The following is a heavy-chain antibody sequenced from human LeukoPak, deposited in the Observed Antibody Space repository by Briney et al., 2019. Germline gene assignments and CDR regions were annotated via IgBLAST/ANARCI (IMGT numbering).Heavy chain of an antibody. J-gene: IGHJ5*02. V-gene: IGHV4-30-4*08. D-gene: IGHD1-14*01. CDR1: GGSISSGDYY. Sequence: SETLSLTCTVSGGSISSGDYYWSWIRHPPGKGLEWIGYIYYSGSTYYNPSLKSRVTISVDTSKNQFSLKLSSVTAADTAVYYCARAGVFAWFDPWGQGTLVTVSS. CDR3: ARAGVFAWFDP. CDR2: IYYSGST.